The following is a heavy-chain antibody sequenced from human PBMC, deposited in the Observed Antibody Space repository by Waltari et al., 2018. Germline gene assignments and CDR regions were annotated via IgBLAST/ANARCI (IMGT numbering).Heavy chain of an antibody. CDR1: GYTFTGFY. D-gene: IGHD6-19*01. CDR3: ARDEERWLVKFDY. CDR2: FNPNNGGT. J-gene: IGHJ4*02. Sequence: QVQLVQSGAEVKKPGASVKVSCKASGYTFTGFYIHWVRQAPGQGLEWMGWFNPNNGGTNYAQNFRGRVTMTTDTSINTVYMELRSLRFDDTAVYYCARDEERWLVKFDYWGPGPLVTVSS. V-gene: IGHV1-2*02.